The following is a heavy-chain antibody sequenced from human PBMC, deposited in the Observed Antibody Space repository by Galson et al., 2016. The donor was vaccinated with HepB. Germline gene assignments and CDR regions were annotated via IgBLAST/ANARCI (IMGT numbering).Heavy chain of an antibody. CDR3: GILYGGFDP. V-gene: IGHV3-43*02. D-gene: IGHD2/OR15-2a*01. CDR2: ITGDGRNT. CDR1: GLPSNNYA. J-gene: IGHJ5*02. Sequence: SLRLSCAASGLPSNNYAMHWVRQAPGKGLECVSLITGDGRNTYSADSVKGRFSISIDNSKKSLYLEMNSLRTEDTAFYYCGILYGGFDPWGQGTLVTVSS.